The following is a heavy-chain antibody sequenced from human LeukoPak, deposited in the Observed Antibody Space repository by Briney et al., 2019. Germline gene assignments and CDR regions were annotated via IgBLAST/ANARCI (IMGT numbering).Heavy chain of an antibody. Sequence: GGSLRLSCAASGFTFTNYWMIWVRQAPGKGLEWVANINEDGSEKYYVGSVEGRFTISRDNAKNSVFLQMNSLRADDTAMYYCASSSYSCSSSWGQGTLVTVSS. D-gene: IGHD6-6*01. CDR1: GFTFTNYW. CDR3: ASSSYSCSSS. V-gene: IGHV3-7*01. CDR2: INEDGSEK. J-gene: IGHJ5*02.